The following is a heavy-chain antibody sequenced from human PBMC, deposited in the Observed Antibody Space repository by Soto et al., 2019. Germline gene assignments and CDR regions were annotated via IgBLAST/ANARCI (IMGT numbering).Heavy chain of an antibody. Sequence: QVQLVQSGAEVKKPGASVKVSCKASGYTFTSYAMHWVRQAPGQRLEWMGWINAGNGNTKYSQKFRGRVTITRDTSASTAYMELSSLRSEDTAVYYCARAEGYCSGGSCSHDYYYYYGMDVWGQGTTVTVSS. CDR2: INAGNGNT. J-gene: IGHJ6*02. D-gene: IGHD2-15*01. CDR3: ARAEGYCSGGSCSHDYYYYYGMDV. CDR1: GYTFTSYA. V-gene: IGHV1-3*01.